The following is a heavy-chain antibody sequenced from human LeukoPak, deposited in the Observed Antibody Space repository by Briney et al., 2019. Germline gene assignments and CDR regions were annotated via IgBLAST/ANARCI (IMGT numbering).Heavy chain of an antibody. CDR2: ISCNGDNT. V-gene: IGHV3-64D*06. CDR1: GFTFSTYV. Sequence: PGGSLRLSCSVSGFTFSTYVMHWVRQAPGKGLEYASAISCNGDNTYYADSVKGRFTISRDNSKNTLYLQMSSLRADDTAVYYCVRGTGYWGQGTLVTVSS. CDR3: VRGTGY. J-gene: IGHJ4*02.